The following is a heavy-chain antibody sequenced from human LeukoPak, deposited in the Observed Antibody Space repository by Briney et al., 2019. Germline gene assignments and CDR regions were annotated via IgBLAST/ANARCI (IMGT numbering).Heavy chain of an antibody. CDR1: GFTFGSYA. D-gene: IGHD3-3*01. V-gene: IGHV3-23*01. CDR3: AKGAIFGVTTRGYGMDV. J-gene: IGHJ6*02. CDR2: ISGSGGST. Sequence: GGSLRLSCAASGFTFGSYAMSWVRQAPGKGLEWVSAISGSGGSTYYADSVKGRFTISRDNSKNTLYLQMNSLRAEDTAVYYCAKGAIFGVTTRGYGMDVWGQGTSVTVSS.